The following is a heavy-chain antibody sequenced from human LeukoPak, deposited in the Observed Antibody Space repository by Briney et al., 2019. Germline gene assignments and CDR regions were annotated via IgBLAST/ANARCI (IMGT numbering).Heavy chain of an antibody. Sequence: GGSLRLSCAASGFTFSSYSMNWVRQAPGKGLEWVSYIISSSSTIYYADSVKGRFTISRDNAKNSLYLQMNSLRAEDTAVYYCASGTTNYWGQGTLVTVSS. CDR1: GFTFSSYS. CDR2: IISSSSTI. CDR3: ASGTTNY. D-gene: IGHD1-1*01. J-gene: IGHJ4*02. V-gene: IGHV3-48*01.